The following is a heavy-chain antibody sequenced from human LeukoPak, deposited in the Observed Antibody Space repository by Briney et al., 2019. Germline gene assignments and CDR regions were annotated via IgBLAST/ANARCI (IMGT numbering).Heavy chain of an antibody. Sequence: KSGGSLRLSCAASGFTFSSYSMNWVRQAPGRGLEWVSSISSSSSYIYYADSVKGRFTISRDNAKNSLYLQMNSLRAEDTAVYYCARDQAYYDFWSPTDYWGQGTLVTVSS. V-gene: IGHV3-21*01. D-gene: IGHD3-3*01. CDR1: GFTFSSYS. CDR3: ARDQAYYDFWSPTDY. J-gene: IGHJ4*02. CDR2: ISSSSSYI.